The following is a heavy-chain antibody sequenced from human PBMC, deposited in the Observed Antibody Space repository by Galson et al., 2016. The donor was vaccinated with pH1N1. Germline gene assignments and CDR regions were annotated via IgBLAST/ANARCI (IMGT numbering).Heavy chain of an antibody. CDR1: GFSLRTSGMC. D-gene: IGHD4-17*01. V-gene: IGHV2-70*01. CDR2: IDWDDDK. J-gene: IGHJ4*02. CDR3: ARLDYGDYSGYFEY. Sequence: PALVTPTQTLTLICTFSGFSLRTSGMCVSWIRQPPGKALEWLALIDWDDDKYYSTSLKTRLTISKDTSKNQVVLTMTNMDPVDTATYYCARLDYGDYSGYFEYWGQGTLVTVSS.